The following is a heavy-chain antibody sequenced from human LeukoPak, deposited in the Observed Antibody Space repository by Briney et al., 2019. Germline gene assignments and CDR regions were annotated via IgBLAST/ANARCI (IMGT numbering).Heavy chain of an antibody. CDR2: IYFSGDT. D-gene: IGHD5-24*01. V-gene: IGHV4-59*01. CDR3: ARDRGRHAYYYGMDV. J-gene: IGHJ6*02. CDR1: GGSISTFY. Sequence: SETLSLTCTVSGGSISTFYWSWIRQPPGQGLEWIGCIYFSGDTYYNPSLKSRVTVSLDTSKKQFSLKLSSVTAADTAVYYCARDRGRHAYYYGMDVWGQGTTVTVSS.